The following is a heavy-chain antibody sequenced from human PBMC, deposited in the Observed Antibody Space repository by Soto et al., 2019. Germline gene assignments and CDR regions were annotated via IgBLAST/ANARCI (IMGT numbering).Heavy chain of an antibody. J-gene: IGHJ6*02. Sequence: AASVKVSCKASGYTFTSYAMHWVRQAPGQRLEWMGWINAGNGNTKYSQKFQGRVTITRDTSASTAYMELSSLRSEDTAVYYCASGLLKLRFFPSKYGMDVWGQGTTVTVSS. CDR1: GYTFTSYA. CDR2: INAGNGNT. CDR3: ASGLLKLRFFPSKYGMDV. D-gene: IGHD3-3*01. V-gene: IGHV1-3*01.